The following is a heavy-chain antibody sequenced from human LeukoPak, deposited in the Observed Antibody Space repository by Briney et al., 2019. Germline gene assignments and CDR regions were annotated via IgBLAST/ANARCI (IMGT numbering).Heavy chain of an antibody. CDR2: IRSNTDGGTT. V-gene: IGHV3-15*01. CDR1: GFTFSNAW. J-gene: IGHJ4*02. CDR3: TTFSYLPRHY. Sequence: RAGGSLRLSCAASGFTFSNAWMTWVRQAPGKGLEWVGRIRSNTDGGTTDYAAPVKGRFTISRDDSKNTLYLQMNSLKTEDTAVYFCTTFSYLPRHYWGQGTLVTVSS. D-gene: IGHD5-18*01.